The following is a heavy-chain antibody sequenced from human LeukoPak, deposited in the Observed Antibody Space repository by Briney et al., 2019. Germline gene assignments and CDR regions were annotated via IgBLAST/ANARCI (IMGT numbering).Heavy chain of an antibody. J-gene: IGHJ4*02. Sequence: GFLRLSCAASGFTFSDYYMSWIRQAPGKGLEWVSYISSSGSTTYYADSVKGRSTISRDNAKNSLYLQMSSLRAEDTAVYYCAKDYHRYSYGLDWGQGTLVTVSS. CDR3: AKDYHRYSYGLD. CDR2: ISSSGSTT. D-gene: IGHD5-18*01. CDR1: GFTFSDYY. V-gene: IGHV3-11*01.